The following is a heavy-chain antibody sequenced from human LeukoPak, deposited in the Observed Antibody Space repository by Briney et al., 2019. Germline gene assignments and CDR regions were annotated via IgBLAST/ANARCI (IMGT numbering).Heavy chain of an antibody. D-gene: IGHD3-10*01. V-gene: IGHV4-39*01. CDR2: VYDTGST. J-gene: IGHJ4*02. CDR1: GGSIRGSASY. Sequence: SETLSLTCTVSGGSIRGSASYWGWLRQPPGKGLEGIGSVYDTGSTYYTPSLKSRITISVDTSKNQFSLNLSSLTAADTAVYYCARHLHNYYGSGSYFDYWGQGTLVTVSS. CDR3: ARHLHNYYGSGSYFDY.